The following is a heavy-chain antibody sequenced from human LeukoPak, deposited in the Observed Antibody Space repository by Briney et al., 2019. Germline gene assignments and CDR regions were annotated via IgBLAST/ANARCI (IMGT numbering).Heavy chain of an antibody. CDR3: ARSTVLWFGESNADYYYGMDV. CDR2: INPNSGGT. Sequence: ASVKVSCKASGYTFTGYYMHWVRQAPGQGLEWMGWINPNSGGTNYAQKFQDRVTMTRDTSISTAYMELSRLRLDGTAVYYCARSTVLWFGESNADYYYGMDVWGQGTTVTVSS. V-gene: IGHV1-2*02. D-gene: IGHD3-10*01. CDR1: GYTFTGYY. J-gene: IGHJ6*02.